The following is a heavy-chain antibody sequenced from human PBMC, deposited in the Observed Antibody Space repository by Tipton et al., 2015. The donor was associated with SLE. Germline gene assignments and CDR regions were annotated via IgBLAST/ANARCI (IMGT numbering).Heavy chain of an antibody. J-gene: IGHJ6*03. Sequence: SLRLSCAVSGFTFSSYWMHWVRQAPGKGLVWVSRINSDGSSTSYADSVKGRFTISRDNSKNTLYLQMNSLRAEDTAVYYCARDPYSSSWYYMDVWGKGTTVTVSS. CDR2: INSDGSST. CDR3: ARDPYSSSWYYMDV. D-gene: IGHD6-13*01. CDR1: GFTFSSYW. V-gene: IGHV3-74*01.